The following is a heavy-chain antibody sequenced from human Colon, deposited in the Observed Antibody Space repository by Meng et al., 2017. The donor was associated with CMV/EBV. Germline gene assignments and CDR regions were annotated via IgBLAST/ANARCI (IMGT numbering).Heavy chain of an antibody. V-gene: IGHV3-48*03. Sequence: GGSLRLSCAASGFSFSTSGMNWVRQAPGKGLEWVSYISSGGVTINYADSVKGRFTISRDNAKNSLYLQMNSLRAEDTAIYYGARGRGRGYGMDGWGQGTTVTVSS. J-gene: IGHJ6*02. CDR3: ARGRGRGYGMDG. CDR1: GFSFSTSG. CDR2: ISSGGVTI. D-gene: IGHD3-10*01.